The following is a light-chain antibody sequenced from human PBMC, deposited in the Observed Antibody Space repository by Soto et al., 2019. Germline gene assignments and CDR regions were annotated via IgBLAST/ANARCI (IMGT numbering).Light chain of an antibody. V-gene: IGLV2-14*01. Sequence: QSVLTXPASVSGSPGQSITISCTGTSSDVVGYNYVSWYQQHPGKAPKLMIYDVSNRPSGVSNRFSGSKSGNTASLTISGLQAEDEADYYCSSYTSSSTPLYVFGTGTKVTVL. CDR1: SSDVVGYNY. J-gene: IGLJ1*01. CDR2: DVS. CDR3: SSYTSSSTPLYV.